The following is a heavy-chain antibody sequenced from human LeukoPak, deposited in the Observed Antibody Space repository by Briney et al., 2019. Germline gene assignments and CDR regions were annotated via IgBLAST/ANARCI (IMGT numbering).Heavy chain of an antibody. CDR3: AIDEPNYAPYDFDY. Sequence: GGSLRLSCAASRFTFSNACLNWVRQAPGMGLEWVGRIKSKADGETTDYTAPVKGRFTISRDDSTNMVYLQMNSLKMEDTAVYYCAIDEPNYAPYDFDYWGQGTLVTVSS. J-gene: IGHJ4*02. D-gene: IGHD4/OR15-4a*01. CDR2: IKSKADGETT. V-gene: IGHV3-15*01. CDR1: RFTFSNAC.